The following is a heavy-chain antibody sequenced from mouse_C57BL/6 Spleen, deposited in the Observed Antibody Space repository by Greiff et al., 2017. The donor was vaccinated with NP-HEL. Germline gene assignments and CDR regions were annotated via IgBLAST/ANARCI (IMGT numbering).Heavy chain of an antibody. CDR3: AIGDSGFAY. CDR2: INPYNGGT. CDR1: GYTFTDYY. V-gene: IGHV1-19*01. Sequence: EVQLQQSGPVLVKPGASVKMSCKASGYTFTDYYMNWVKPSHGKSLEWIGVINPYNGGTSSNQKLKGKATLTVDKSSSTAYMELNSLTSEDSAVYYSAIGDSGFAYWGQGTLVTVSA. D-gene: IGHD3-1*01. J-gene: IGHJ3*01.